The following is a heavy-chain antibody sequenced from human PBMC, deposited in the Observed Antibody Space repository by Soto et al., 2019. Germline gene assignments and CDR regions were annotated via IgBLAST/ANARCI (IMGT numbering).Heavy chain of an antibody. V-gene: IGHV1-69*13. CDR1: GGTFSSYA. CDR2: IIPIFGTA. D-gene: IGHD1-26*01. Sequence: SVKVSCKASGGTFSSYAISWVRQAPGQGLEWMGGIIPIFGTANYAQKFQGRVTITADESTSTAYMELSSLRSEDTAVYYCARDGVGATVWGAFDSWGQGTMVTISS. J-gene: IGHJ3*02. CDR3: ARDGVGATVWGAFDS.